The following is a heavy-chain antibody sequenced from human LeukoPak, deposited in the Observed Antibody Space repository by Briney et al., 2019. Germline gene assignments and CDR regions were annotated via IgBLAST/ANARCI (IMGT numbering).Heavy chain of an antibody. Sequence: SETLSLTCTVSGASISSGSYYWGWIRQPPGKGLEYIGSISYSGSTYYNPSLKSRVTISVDTSKNQFSLKLSSVTAADTAVYYCARRRYCSGGTCYYYFDYWGQGTLVTVSS. V-gene: IGHV4-39*01. CDR1: GASISSGSYY. J-gene: IGHJ4*02. D-gene: IGHD2-15*01. CDR2: ISYSGST. CDR3: ARRRYCSGGTCYYYFDY.